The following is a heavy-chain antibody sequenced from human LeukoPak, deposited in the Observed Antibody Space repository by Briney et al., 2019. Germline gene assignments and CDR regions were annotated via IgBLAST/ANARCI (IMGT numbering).Heavy chain of an antibody. Sequence: GGSLRLSCAASGFTFSTYGMSWVRQAPGKGLEWVSTISTTGDTTYYTDSVKGRFTIPRDNSKNTVYLQMSSLRAEDTAVFYCAKRASGYYFDSWGQGTLVTVSS. D-gene: IGHD5-12*01. CDR2: ISTTGDTT. J-gene: IGHJ4*02. CDR1: GFTFSTYG. CDR3: AKRASGYYFDS. V-gene: IGHV3-23*01.